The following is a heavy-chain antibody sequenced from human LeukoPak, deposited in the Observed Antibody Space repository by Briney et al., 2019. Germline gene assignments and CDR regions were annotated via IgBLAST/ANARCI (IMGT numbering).Heavy chain of an antibody. CDR2: ISSSSSTI. Sequence: GSLRLSCAASGFTFSSYRMNWVRQAPGKGLEWVSYISSSSSTIYYADSVKGRFTISRDNAKNTLYLQMNSLRAEDTAVYFCARGGVDYYGSGTYYLMYYFDYWGQGALVTVSS. V-gene: IGHV3-48*04. J-gene: IGHJ4*02. D-gene: IGHD3-10*01. CDR1: GFTFSSYR. CDR3: ARGGVDYYGSGTYYLMYYFDY.